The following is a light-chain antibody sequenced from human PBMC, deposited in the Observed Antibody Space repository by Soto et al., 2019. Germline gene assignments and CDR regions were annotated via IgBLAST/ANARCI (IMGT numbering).Light chain of an antibody. Sequence: EIVMTQSPVTLSVTPGERATLSCRASQSVRSTYLAWYQQKPGQAPRLLIFGVSNRAAGIPARFSGSGSGTEFTLTISSLQSEDFAVYYCQQYGDWPPTFGGRTKV. J-gene: IGKJ4*01. CDR1: QSVRSTY. CDR3: QQYGDWPPT. CDR2: GVS. V-gene: IGKV3-15*01.